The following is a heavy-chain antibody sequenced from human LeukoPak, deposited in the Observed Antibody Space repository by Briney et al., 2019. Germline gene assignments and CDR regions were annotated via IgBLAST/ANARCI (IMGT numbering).Heavy chain of an antibody. CDR1: GITFSSYT. Sequence: PGGSLRLSCAASGITFSSYTMNWVRQAPGKGLEWVSFISTSSSYTYYADSVKGRFTISRDNARNSLYLQMNSLRAEDTAVYYCARAHNYSNHYGDYFYWGQGTLVTVSS. CDR2: ISTSSSYT. J-gene: IGHJ4*02. CDR3: ARAHNYSNHYGDYFY. V-gene: IGHV3-21*01. D-gene: IGHD4-17*01.